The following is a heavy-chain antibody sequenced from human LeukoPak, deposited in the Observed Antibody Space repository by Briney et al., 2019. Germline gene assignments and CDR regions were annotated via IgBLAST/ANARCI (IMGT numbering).Heavy chain of an antibody. Sequence: PGGSLRLSCAASEFTFNNYAVSWVRQAPGKGLEWVSTISGRGDSTYYADSVKGRFTISRDNSKNSVFLQMNSLRADDAAVYYCAKALRVPHRPVYTYYYMDVWGKGTTVTVSS. CDR2: ISGRGDST. CDR3: AKALRVPHRPVYTYYYMDV. J-gene: IGHJ6*03. CDR1: EFTFNNYA. V-gene: IGHV3-23*01. D-gene: IGHD2-2*02.